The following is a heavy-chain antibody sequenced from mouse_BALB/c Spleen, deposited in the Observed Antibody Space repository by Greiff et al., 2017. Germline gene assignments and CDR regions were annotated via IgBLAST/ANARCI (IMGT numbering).Heavy chain of an antibody. CDR2: IWAGGST. CDR1: GFSLTSYG. Sequence: VHLVESGPGLVAPSQSLSITCTVSGFSLTSYGVHWVRQPPGKGLEWLGVIWAGGSTNYNSALMSRLSISKDNSKSQVFLKMNSLQTDDTAMYYCASYGSSYGFYAMDYWGQGTSVTVAS. J-gene: IGHJ4*01. CDR3: ASYGSSYGFYAMDY. D-gene: IGHD1-1*01. V-gene: IGHV2-9*02.